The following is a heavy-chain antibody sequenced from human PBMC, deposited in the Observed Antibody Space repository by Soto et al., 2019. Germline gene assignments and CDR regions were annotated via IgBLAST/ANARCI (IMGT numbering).Heavy chain of an antibody. D-gene: IGHD6-13*01. J-gene: IGHJ4*02. CDR1: GFTFSSYA. Sequence: GGSLILSCAASGFTFSSYAMSWVLQAPWKGLEWVSAISGSGGSTYYADSVKGRFTISRDNSKNTLYLQMNSLRAEDTAVYYCAKDRSPYSSSWYKVFDYWGQGTLVTVSS. V-gene: IGHV3-23*01. CDR3: AKDRSPYSSSWYKVFDY. CDR2: ISGSGGST.